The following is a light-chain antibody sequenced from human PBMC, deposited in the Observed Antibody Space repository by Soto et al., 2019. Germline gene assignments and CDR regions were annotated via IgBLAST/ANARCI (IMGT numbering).Light chain of an antibody. V-gene: IGLV2-8*01. Sequence: QSALTQPPSASGSPGQSVTISCTGTSSDVGGYNYVSWYQQHPGKAPKLMIYEVTKRPSGVPEGFSGSKSGNTASLTVSGLQAEDEADYYCSSYAGSNNLLFGGGTKLTVL. CDR3: SSYAGSNNLL. J-gene: IGLJ2*01. CDR2: EVT. CDR1: SSDVGGYNY.